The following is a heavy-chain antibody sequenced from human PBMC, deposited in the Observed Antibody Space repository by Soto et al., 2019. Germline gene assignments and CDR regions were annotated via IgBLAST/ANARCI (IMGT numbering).Heavy chain of an antibody. CDR1: RFAFSSYA. Sequence: GGSLRLSCAASRFAFSSYAMHWVRQAPGKGLEWVAVISYDGNNKYYADSVKGRFTISKDNSKNTLYLQMNSLRTEDTAVYYCASRYPPDYWGQGTLVTVSS. CDR3: ASRYPPDY. J-gene: IGHJ4*02. D-gene: IGHD1-1*01. V-gene: IGHV3-30-3*01. CDR2: ISYDGNNK.